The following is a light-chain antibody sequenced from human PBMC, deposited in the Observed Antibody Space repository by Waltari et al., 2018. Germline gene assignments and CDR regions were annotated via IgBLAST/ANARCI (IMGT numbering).Light chain of an antibody. CDR1: QSVLYSSNNKNY. V-gene: IGKV4-1*01. CDR2: WAS. Sequence: DIVMTQSPDSLAVSLGERATINCKSSQSVLYSSNNKNYLAWYQQKPGLPPKLLIYWASTRESGVPHRFSGSGSGTDFTLTISSLQAEDVAVYYCQQYYRTPQTFGQGTKVEIK. J-gene: IGKJ1*01. CDR3: QQYYRTPQT.